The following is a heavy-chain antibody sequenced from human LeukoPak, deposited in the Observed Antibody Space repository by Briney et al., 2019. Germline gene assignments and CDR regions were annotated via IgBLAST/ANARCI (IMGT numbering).Heavy chain of an antibody. CDR3: AKPVLLLDHYDFWSGPGGDAFDI. CDR1: GFTFSSYG. D-gene: IGHD3-3*01. V-gene: IGHV3-33*06. J-gene: IGHJ3*02. Sequence: PGGSLRLSCAASGFTFSSYGMHWVRQAPGKGLEWVAVIWYDGSNKYYADSVKGRFTISRDNSKNTLYLQMNSLRAEDTAVYYCAKPVLLLDHYDFWSGPGGDAFDIWGQGTMVTVSS. CDR2: IWYDGSNK.